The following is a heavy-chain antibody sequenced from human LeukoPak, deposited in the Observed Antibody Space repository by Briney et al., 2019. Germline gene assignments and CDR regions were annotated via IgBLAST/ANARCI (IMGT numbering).Heavy chain of an antibody. CDR1: GGSISSYY. CDR2: IYYSRSN. D-gene: IGHD2-2*01. V-gene: IGHV4-59*01. Sequence: PSGTLSLTCAVSGGSISSYYWSWVRQPPGKGLEWVGYIYYSRSNNYNPSLKSRGTISVDTSKNQFSLKLSSVPAADTPVYYCARGNGWVCSSTSCYNWFDPWGQGTLVTVSS. J-gene: IGHJ5*02. CDR3: ARGNGWVCSSTSCYNWFDP.